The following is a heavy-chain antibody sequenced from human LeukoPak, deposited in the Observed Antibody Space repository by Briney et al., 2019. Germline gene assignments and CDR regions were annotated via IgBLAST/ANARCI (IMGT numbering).Heavy chain of an antibody. CDR2: ISASGGST. Sequence: PGGSLRLSCAASGFTFSSYTMSWVRQAPGKGLEWVSSISASGGSTYYADSVKGRFTISRDNSKNTLYVQMNSLRAEDTAVYYCAKFPHYYDSSSSYGIWGQGTLVTVSS. D-gene: IGHD3-22*01. CDR1: GFTFSSYT. CDR3: AKFPHYYDSSSSYGI. V-gene: IGHV3-23*01. J-gene: IGHJ4*02.